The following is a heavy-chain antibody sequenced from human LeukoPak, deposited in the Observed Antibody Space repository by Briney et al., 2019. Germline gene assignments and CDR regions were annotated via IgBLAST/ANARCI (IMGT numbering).Heavy chain of an antibody. CDR1: GYTFTGYF. Sequence: ASVKVSCKTSGYTFTGYFIHWVRQAPGQGLEWMGWINPNSGDTSYAQRFKGRVTMNRDRSIRTAYMERSSVRYDETAEYFCARDLDWGYTPRPSAFDIWGQGTMVTVSS. CDR2: INPNSGDT. J-gene: IGHJ3*02. CDR3: ARDLDWGYTPRPSAFDI. D-gene: IGHD3-3*01. V-gene: IGHV1-2*02.